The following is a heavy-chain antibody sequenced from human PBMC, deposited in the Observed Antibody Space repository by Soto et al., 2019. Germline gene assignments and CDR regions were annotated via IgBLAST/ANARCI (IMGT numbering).Heavy chain of an antibody. D-gene: IGHD1-1*01. CDR2: IYYSGST. CDR1: GGSISSSSYY. V-gene: IGHV4-39*01. J-gene: IGHJ4*02. CDR3: ARTLYDWTNHWNDIYYFDY. Sequence: SETLSLTCTVSGGSISSSSYYWGWIRQPPGKGLEWIGSIYYSGSTYYNPSLKSRVTISVDTSKNQFSLKLSSVTAADTAVYYCARTLYDWTNHWNDIYYFDYWGQGTLVTVSS.